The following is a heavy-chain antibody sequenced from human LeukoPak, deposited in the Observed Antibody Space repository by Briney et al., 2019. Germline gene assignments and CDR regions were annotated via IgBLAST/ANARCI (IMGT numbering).Heavy chain of an antibody. D-gene: IGHD3-16*01. Sequence: PSETLSLTCTVSGGSIRSYYWSWIRQPPGKGLEWIGHIYYSGSTNYNPSLKSRVTISVDTSKNQFSLKLTSVTAADTAVYYCARFLGSGIRYFDYWGQGTLVTVSS. CDR3: ARFLGSGIRYFDY. V-gene: IGHV4-59*01. CDR1: GGSIRSYY. J-gene: IGHJ4*02. CDR2: IYYSGST.